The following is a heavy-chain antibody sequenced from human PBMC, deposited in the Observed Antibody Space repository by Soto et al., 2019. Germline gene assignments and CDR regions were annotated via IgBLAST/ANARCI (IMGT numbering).Heavy chain of an antibody. CDR3: ARWVGATSFDY. D-gene: IGHD1-26*01. V-gene: IGHV4-59*12. Sequence: SETLSLTCTVSGGSIGSYYWSWIRQPPGKGLEWIGYIYYSGSTNYNPSLKSRVTISVDTSKNQFSLKLSSVTAADTAVYYCARWVGATSFDYWGQGTLVTVSS. CDR1: GGSIGSYY. J-gene: IGHJ4*02. CDR2: IYYSGST.